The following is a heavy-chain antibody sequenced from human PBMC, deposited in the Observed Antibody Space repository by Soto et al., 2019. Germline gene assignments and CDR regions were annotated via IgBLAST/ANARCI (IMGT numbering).Heavy chain of an antibody. Sequence: SLRLSCAASGFTFSSYAMHWVRQAPGKGLEWVAVISYDGSNKYYADSVKGRFTISRDNSKNTLYLQMNSLRAEDTAVYYCARDKNSGTNVTTRGYYYYGMDVWGQGITVTVS. CDR3: ARDKNSGTNVTTRGYYYYGMDV. V-gene: IGHV3-30-3*01. J-gene: IGHJ6*02. CDR2: ISYDGSNK. CDR1: GFTFSSYA. D-gene: IGHD4-4*01.